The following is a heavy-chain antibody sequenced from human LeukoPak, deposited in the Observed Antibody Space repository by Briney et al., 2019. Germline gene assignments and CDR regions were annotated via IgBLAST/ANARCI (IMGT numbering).Heavy chain of an antibody. CDR2: MSGSGGGT. D-gene: IGHD1-26*01. Sequence: GGSLRLSCAASGFTFSCYAMTWVRQGPGKGLEWVSAMSGSGGGTYYADSVKGRFTISRDNSKNTLYLQMHSLRAEDTAVYYCAKSSGSYPYYFDYWGQGTLVTVSS. V-gene: IGHV3-23*01. CDR1: GFTFSCYA. CDR3: AKSSGSYPYYFDY. J-gene: IGHJ4*02.